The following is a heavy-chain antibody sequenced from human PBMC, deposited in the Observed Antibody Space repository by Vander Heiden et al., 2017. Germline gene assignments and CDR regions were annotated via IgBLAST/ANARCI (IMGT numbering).Heavy chain of an antibody. D-gene: IGHD5-18*01. V-gene: IGHV3-23*01. CDR2: ISDSGTT. CDR1: GLTFRSYT. CDR3: ATWIRPHFDY. J-gene: IGHJ4*02. Sequence: EVQLLESGGGLVQPGGYLRLSCAASGLTFRSYTMSRATQAPGKGLEWVSTISDSGTTHYPDSVKGRFTVSRDNSKNTVYLQMNSVRAEDTALYYCATWIRPHFDYWGQGTLVTVSS.